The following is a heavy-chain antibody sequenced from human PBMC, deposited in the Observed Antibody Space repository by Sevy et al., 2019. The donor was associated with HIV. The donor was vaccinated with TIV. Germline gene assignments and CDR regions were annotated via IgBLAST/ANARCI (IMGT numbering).Heavy chain of an antibody. CDR3: ARDAVIQLWEYYFDY. CDR2: TSTDGNNK. Sequence: GGSLRLSCAASGFTFSSYAMHWVRQAPGKGLEWVAMTSTDGNNKYYADAVKGRFTISGDNSKNTLFLQMDTLRAEDTALYYCARDAVIQLWEYYFDYWGQGTLVTVSS. J-gene: IGHJ4*02. D-gene: IGHD5-18*01. V-gene: IGHV3-30-3*01. CDR1: GFTFSSYA.